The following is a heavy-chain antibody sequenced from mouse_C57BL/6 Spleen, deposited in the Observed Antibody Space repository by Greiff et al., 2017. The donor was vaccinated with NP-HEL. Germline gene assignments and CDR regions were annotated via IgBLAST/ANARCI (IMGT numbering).Heavy chain of an antibody. CDR1: GYAFSSYW. CDR3: ARSLSTTPRDFDV. CDR2: IYPGDGDT. D-gene: IGHD1-1*01. J-gene: IGHJ1*03. Sequence: VQLQQSGAELVKPGASVKISCKASGYAFSSYWMNWVKQRPGKGLEWIGQIYPGDGDTNYNGKFKGKATLTADKSSSTAYMQLGSLTSEDSAVYFCARSLSTTPRDFDVWGTVTTVNVSS. V-gene: IGHV1-80*01.